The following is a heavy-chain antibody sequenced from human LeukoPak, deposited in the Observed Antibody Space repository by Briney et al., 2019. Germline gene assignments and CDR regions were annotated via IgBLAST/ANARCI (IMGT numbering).Heavy chain of an antibody. J-gene: IGHJ4*02. D-gene: IGHD6-25*01. CDR1: SGSISTSNY. CDR2: IFYSGST. CDR3: AREADTTFDY. Sequence: SETLSLTCTVSSGSISTSNYWGWVRQPPGKSLEWIGNIFYSGSTYYSPSLKSRVTISLDTSRNQFSLKLSSVTAADTAVYYCAREADTTFDYWGQGTLVTVSS. V-gene: IGHV4-39*07.